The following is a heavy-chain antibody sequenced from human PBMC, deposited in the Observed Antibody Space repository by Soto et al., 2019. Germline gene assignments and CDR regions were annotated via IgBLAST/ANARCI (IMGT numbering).Heavy chain of an antibody. CDR2: INTYNGDT. Sequence: ASLKVDCKTSGYIFSSFGISWVRQVPGQGLEWMGWINTYNGDTNYAQKFQGRVTMTTDTSTSTAYMELRSLISDDTAVYYCARGYCTFASCPFDFWGQGTLVTVSS. CDR3: ARGYCTFASCPFDF. D-gene: IGHD2-2*01. CDR1: GYIFSSFG. V-gene: IGHV1-18*01. J-gene: IGHJ5*01.